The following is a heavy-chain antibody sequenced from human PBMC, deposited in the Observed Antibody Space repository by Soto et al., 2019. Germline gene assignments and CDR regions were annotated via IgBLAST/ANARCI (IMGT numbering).Heavy chain of an antibody. D-gene: IGHD6-19*01. CDR3: AKGGIAVAKSRAGWFDP. CDR2: ISGSGGST. Sequence: PGGSLRLSCAASGFTFSSYAMSWVRQAPGKGLEWVSAISGSGGSTYYADSVKGRFTISRDNSKNTLHLQMNSLRAEDTAVYYCAKGGIAVAKSRAGWFDPWGQGTLVTVSS. CDR1: GFTFSSYA. J-gene: IGHJ5*02. V-gene: IGHV3-23*01.